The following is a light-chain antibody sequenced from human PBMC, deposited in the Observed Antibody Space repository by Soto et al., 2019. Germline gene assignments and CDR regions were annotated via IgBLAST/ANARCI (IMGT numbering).Light chain of an antibody. CDR1: SSDIGDYDY. J-gene: IGLJ2*01. CDR3: SSYRSRSIL. CDR2: EVN. V-gene: IGLV2-8*01. Sequence: QSVLTQPPSASGSPGQSVTISCTGTSSDIGDYDYVSWYQQHPGKVPKLMIFEVNKRPSGVPDRFSGSKSGNTASLTVSGLQAEDEADYYCSSYRSRSILFGGGTKLTVL.